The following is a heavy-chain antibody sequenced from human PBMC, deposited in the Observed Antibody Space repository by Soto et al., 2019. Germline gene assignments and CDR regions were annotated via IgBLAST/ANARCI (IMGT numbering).Heavy chain of an antibody. Sequence: EVQLVESGGGLIQPGGSLRLSCAASGFTVSSNYMSWISQAPGKGLEWVSVSYSGGSTYYADSVKGRFTISRDNSKTTLYLQMHSLRAEDTAVYYCARNYDSTAGGAFDIWGQGTMVTVSS. CDR1: GFTVSSNY. CDR2: SYSGGST. CDR3: ARNYDSTAGGAFDI. J-gene: IGHJ3*02. V-gene: IGHV3-53*01. D-gene: IGHD3-22*01.